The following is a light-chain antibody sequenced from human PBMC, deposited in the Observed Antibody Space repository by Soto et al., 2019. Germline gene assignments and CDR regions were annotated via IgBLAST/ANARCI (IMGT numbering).Light chain of an antibody. V-gene: IGLV2-8*01. CDR2: EVS. J-gene: IGLJ3*02. Sequence: QSALTQPPSASGSPGQSVTISCTGTSSDVGGYNFVSWYQHHPGKAPKLMIYEVSKRPSGVPDRFSGSKSANTASLTVSGLQAEDEADSYCSSHAGSNSFVVFGGGTKLTVL. CDR1: SSDVGGYNF. CDR3: SSHAGSNSFVV.